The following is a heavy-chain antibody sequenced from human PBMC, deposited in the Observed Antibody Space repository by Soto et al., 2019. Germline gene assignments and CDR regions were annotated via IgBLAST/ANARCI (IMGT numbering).Heavy chain of an antibody. J-gene: IGHJ4*02. V-gene: IGHV3-23*01. CDR2: ISASGSST. Sequence: VGSLRLSCAASGFSFSSYAMSWVRQAPGKGLECVSGISASGSSTYYADSVKGRFTISRDNSKSRLYLEMNSLRAEDTAVYYCAKDIFKYGHTSGYYYTQPPYYFDYWGQGALVTVSS. D-gene: IGHD3-22*01. CDR1: GFSFSSYA. CDR3: AKDIFKYGHTSGYYYTQPPYYFDY.